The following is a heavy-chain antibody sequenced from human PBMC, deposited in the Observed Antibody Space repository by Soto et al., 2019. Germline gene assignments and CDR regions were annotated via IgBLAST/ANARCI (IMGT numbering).Heavy chain of an antibody. J-gene: IGHJ6*02. CDR1: GYTFTSYA. V-gene: IGHV1-3*01. Sequence: ASVKVSCKASGYTFTSYAMHWVRQAPGQRLEWMGWINAGNGNTKYSQKFQGRVTITRDTSASTAYMELNSLRAEDTAVYYCAKGGRALNFYYYGMDVWGQGTTVTVSS. CDR3: AKGGRALNFYYYGMDV. CDR2: INAGNGNT.